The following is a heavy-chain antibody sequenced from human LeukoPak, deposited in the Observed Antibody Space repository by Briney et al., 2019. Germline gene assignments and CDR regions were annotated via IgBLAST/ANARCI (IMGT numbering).Heavy chain of an antibody. CDR1: GGSFSGYC. V-gene: IGHV4-34*01. J-gene: IGHJ4*02. CDR3: ARALSSGYYSLNY. CDR2: INHSGST. Sequence: KPSETLSLTCAVYGGSFSGYCWSWIRQPPGKGLEWIGEINHSGSTNYNPSLKSRVTISVDTSKNQFSLKLSSVTAADTAVYYCARALSSGYYSLNYWGQGTLVTVSS. D-gene: IGHD3-22*01.